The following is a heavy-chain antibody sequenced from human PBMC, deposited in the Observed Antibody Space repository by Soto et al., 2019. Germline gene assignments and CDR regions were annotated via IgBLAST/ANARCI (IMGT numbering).Heavy chain of an antibody. D-gene: IGHD6-6*01. Sequence: GASVKVSCKASGYTFTGYYMHWVRQAPGQGLEWMGWINPNSGGTNYAQKFQGWVTMTRDTSISTAYMELSRLRSDDTAVYYCARENVAAPYYYYMDVWGKGTTVTVSS. CDR1: GYTFTGYY. J-gene: IGHJ6*03. CDR3: ARENVAAPYYYYMDV. V-gene: IGHV1-2*04. CDR2: INPNSGGT.